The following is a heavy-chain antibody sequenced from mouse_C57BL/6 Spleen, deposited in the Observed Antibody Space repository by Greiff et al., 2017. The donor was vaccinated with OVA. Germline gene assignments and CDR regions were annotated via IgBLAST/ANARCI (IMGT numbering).Heavy chain of an antibody. D-gene: IGHD1-1*01. V-gene: IGHV1-15*01. CDR2: IDPETGGT. CDR1: GYTFTDYE. CDR3: TRKASSSYDAMDY. Sequence: VKLQESGAELVRPGASVTLSCKASGYTFTDYEMHWVKQTPVHGLEWIGAIDPETGGTAYNQKFKGKAILTADKSSSTAYMELRSLTSEDSAVYYCTRKASSSYDAMDYWGQGTSVTVSS. J-gene: IGHJ4*01.